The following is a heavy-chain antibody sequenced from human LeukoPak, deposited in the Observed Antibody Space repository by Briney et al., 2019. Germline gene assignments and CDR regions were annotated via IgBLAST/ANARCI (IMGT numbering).Heavy chain of an antibody. V-gene: IGHV4-59*01. CDR2: IYYSGRT. Sequence: SETLSLTCSVSGGSISSYYWSWIRQPPGKGLEWIGYIYYSGRTSYNPSLKSRVTISVDTSKNQFSLRLSSVTAADTAVYYCARDMRVPAAIGWFDPWGQGTLVTVSS. CDR3: ARDMRVPAAIGWFDP. J-gene: IGHJ5*02. D-gene: IGHD2-2*01. CDR1: GGSISSYY.